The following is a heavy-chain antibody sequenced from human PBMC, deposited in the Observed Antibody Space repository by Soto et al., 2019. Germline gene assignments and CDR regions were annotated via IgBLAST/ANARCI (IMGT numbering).Heavy chain of an antibody. J-gene: IGHJ4*02. Sequence: ASVKVSCKASGYTFTSYDINWVRQATGQGLEWMGWMNPNSGNTGYAQKFQGRVTMTRNTSISTAYMELSSLRSEDTAVYYCTRAYGSGSIYAYGFWGQGTLVTVSS. CDR1: GYTFTSYD. CDR2: MNPNSGNT. D-gene: IGHD3-10*01. CDR3: TRAYGSGSIYAYGF. V-gene: IGHV1-8*01.